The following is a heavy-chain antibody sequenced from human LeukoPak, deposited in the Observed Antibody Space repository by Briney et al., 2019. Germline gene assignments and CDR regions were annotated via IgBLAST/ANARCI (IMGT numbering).Heavy chain of an antibody. V-gene: IGHV4-30-4*08. Sequence: PPQTLSLTCTVSGGSISSGDYYWSWIRQPPGKGLEWIGYIYYSGSTYYNPSLKSRVTISVDTSKNQFSLKPSSVTAADTAVYYCARDAWVASRAGGYVIWGQGTLVTVSS. CDR2: IYYSGST. J-gene: IGHJ4*02. D-gene: IGHD5-12*01. CDR1: GGSISSGDYY. CDR3: ARDAWVASRAGGYVI.